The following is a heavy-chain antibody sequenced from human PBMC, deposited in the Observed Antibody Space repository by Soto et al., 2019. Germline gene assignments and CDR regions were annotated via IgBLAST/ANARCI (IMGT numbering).Heavy chain of an antibody. V-gene: IGHV4-30-4*01. J-gene: IGHJ4*02. CDR2: IYYSGST. CDR3: ARERGRAAAGTLNYFDY. D-gene: IGHD6-13*01. Sequence: QVQLQESGPGLVKPSQTLSLTCTVSGGSISSGDYYWSWIRQPPGKGLEWIGYIYYSGSTYYNPSLKSRVTISVDTSKNQFSLKLSSVTAADTAVYYCARERGRAAAGTLNYFDYWGQGTLVTVSS. CDR1: GGSISSGDYY.